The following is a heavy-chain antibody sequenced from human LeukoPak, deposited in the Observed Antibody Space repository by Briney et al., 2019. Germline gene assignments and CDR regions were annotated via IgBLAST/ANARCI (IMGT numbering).Heavy chain of an antibody. CDR2: IYYSGST. CDR3: ARLHYYDSSGYYLNSHYYYGMDV. Sequence: PSETLSLTCTVSGGSISSYYWSWIRQPPGKGLEWIGYIYYSGSTNYNPSLKSRVTISVDTSKNQFSLKLSSVTAADTAVYYCARLHYYDSSGYYLNSHYYYGMDVWGQGTLVAVTS. V-gene: IGHV4-59*08. J-gene: IGHJ6*02. D-gene: IGHD3-22*01. CDR1: GGSISSYY.